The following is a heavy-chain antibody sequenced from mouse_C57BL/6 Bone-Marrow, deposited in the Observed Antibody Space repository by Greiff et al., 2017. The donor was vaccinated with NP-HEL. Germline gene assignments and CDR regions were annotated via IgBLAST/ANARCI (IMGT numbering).Heavy chain of an antibody. CDR2: IDPSDSYT. Sequence: QVQLKQPGAELVMPGASVKLSCKASGYTFTSYWMHWVKQRPGQGLEWIGEIDPSDSYTNYNQKFKGKSTLTVDKSSSTAYMQLSSLTSEDSAVYYCARGRLLRWYFDVWGTGTTVTVSS. D-gene: IGHD1-1*01. CDR1: GYTFTSYW. CDR3: ARGRLLRWYFDV. V-gene: IGHV1-69*01. J-gene: IGHJ1*03.